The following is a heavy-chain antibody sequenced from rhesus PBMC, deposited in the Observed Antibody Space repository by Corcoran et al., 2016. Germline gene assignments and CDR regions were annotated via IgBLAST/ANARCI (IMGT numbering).Heavy chain of an antibody. Sequence: EVQLVESGGGLVQPGGSLRLSCAASGFTFSSYGMHWVRQAPGKGLEWVAFISYDRSKKYYADSVKDRFTISRDNSKNMRYLQMNNLKLEDTAVYYCARDKEAGYSGSWSGLDSWGQGVVVTVSS. D-gene: IGHD6-25*01. J-gene: IGHJ6*01. CDR3: ARDKEAGYSGSWSGLDS. CDR1: GFTFSSYG. CDR2: ISYDRSKK. V-gene: IGHV3-54*02.